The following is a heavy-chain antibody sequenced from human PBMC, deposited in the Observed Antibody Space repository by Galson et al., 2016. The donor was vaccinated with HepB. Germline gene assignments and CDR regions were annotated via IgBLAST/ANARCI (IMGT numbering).Heavy chain of an antibody. CDR2: IYYSGNT. CDR3: ARHRGSITSWFDP. J-gene: IGHJ5*02. V-gene: IGHV4-39*01. Sequence: SETLSLTCTVSGGSISSSDYHWGWIRQPPGKGVEWIGSIYYSGNTYCNPSLKSRVTISLDTSKNQFSLMLGSVTATDTALYYCARHRGSITSWFDPWGQGTLVTVSS. D-gene: IGHD3-10*01. CDR1: GGSISSSDYH.